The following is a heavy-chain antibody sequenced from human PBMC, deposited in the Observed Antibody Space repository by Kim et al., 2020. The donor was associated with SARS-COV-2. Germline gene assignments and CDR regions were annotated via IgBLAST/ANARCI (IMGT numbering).Heavy chain of an antibody. CDR3: ARDTTTRVDYYYYYGMDV. CDR2: ISGSGGST. V-gene: IGHV3-23*01. J-gene: IGHJ6*02. CDR1: GFTFSSYA. Sequence: LSLTCAASGFTFSSYAMSWVRQAPGKGLEWVSAISGSGGSTYYADSVKGRFTISRDNSKNTLYLQMNSLRAEDTAVYYCARDTTTRVDYYYYYGMDVWGQGTTVTVSS. D-gene: IGHD1-26*01.